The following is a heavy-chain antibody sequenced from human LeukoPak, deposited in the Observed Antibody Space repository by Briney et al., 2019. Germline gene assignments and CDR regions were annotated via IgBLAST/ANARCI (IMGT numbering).Heavy chain of an antibody. V-gene: IGHV1-2*02. CDR1: GYTFTGCY. J-gene: IGHJ4*02. CDR3: ARIVGIAAPCFDY. Sequence: ASVKVSCKASGYTFTGCYMHWVRQAPGQGLEWMGWINPNSGGTNYAQKFQGRVTMTRDTSISTAYMELSRLRSDDTAVYYCARIVGIAAPCFDYWGQGTLVTVSS. D-gene: IGHD6-13*01. CDR2: INPNSGGT.